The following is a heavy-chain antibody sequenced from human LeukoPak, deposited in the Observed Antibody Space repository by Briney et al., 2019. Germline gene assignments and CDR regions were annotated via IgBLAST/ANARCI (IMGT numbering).Heavy chain of an antibody. V-gene: IGHV3-30-3*01. D-gene: IGHD6-19*01. CDR3: VRDGGSGLDY. CDR2: ISYDGSNN. Sequence: GGSLRLSCAASGFTFSGYPIHWVRQAPGKGLEWVAVISYDGSNNYYADSVKGRFTISRDNSKNTLYLQMNSLRAEDTAVYYCVRDGGSGLDYWGQGTLVIVSS. CDR1: GFTFSGYP. J-gene: IGHJ4*02.